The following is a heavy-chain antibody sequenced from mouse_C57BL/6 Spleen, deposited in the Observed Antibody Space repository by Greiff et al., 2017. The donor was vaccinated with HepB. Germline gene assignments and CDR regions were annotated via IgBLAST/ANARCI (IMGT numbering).Heavy chain of an antibody. J-gene: IGHJ4*01. V-gene: IGHV1-77*01. Sequence: VQLQQSGAELVKPGASVKISCKASGYTFTDYYINWVKQRPGQGLEWIGKIGPGSGSTYYNEKFKGKATLTADKSSSTAYMQLRSLTYGDSAVYFCAGSEYCGTLAYYAMDYWGQGTSVTVSS. CDR3: AGSEYCGTLAYYAMDY. D-gene: IGHD1-1*01. CDR2: IGPGSGST. CDR1: GYTFTDYY.